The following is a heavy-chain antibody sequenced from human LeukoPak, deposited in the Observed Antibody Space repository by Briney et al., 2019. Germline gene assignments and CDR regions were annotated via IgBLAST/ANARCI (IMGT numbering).Heavy chain of an antibody. D-gene: IGHD2-2*01. V-gene: IGHV4-34*01. J-gene: IGHJ4*02. CDR1: GGSFSGYY. Sequence: PSETLSLTCAVYGGSFSGYYWSWIRQHPGKGLEWIGYIYYSGSTYYNPSLKSRVTISVDTSKNQFSLKLSSVTAADTAVYYCARARRGYCSSTSCPTANDYWGQGTLVTVSS. CDR3: ARARRGYCSSTSCPTANDY. CDR2: IYYSGST.